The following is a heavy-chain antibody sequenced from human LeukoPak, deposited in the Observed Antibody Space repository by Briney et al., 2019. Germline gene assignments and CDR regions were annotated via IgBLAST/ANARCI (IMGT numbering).Heavy chain of an antibody. CDR3: TRGVVVLIGYFQH. CDR2: INAGNGNT. Sequence: ASVKVSCKASGYTFTSYAMHWVRQAPGQRLEWMGWINAGNGNTKYSQKFQGRVTITRDTSASTAYMELSSLRSEDTAVYYCTRGVVVLIGYFQHWGQGTLVTVSS. D-gene: IGHD3-22*01. J-gene: IGHJ1*01. CDR1: GYTFTSYA. V-gene: IGHV1-3*01.